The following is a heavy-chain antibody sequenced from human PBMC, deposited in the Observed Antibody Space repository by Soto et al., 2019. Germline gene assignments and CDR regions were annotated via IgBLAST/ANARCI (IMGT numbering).Heavy chain of an antibody. CDR1: GEYISSGYH. CDR3: ARTDNVGFYPY. D-gene: IGHD2-15*01. Sequence: SETLSLTCTVSGEYISSGYHWAWIWQPPGKGLEWIASIFHTGTTYYNPSFKSRVTISVDTSANQFALKLNSVTAADSAVYFCARTDNVGFYPYLGQGSLVTGSS. V-gene: IGHV4-38-2*02. J-gene: IGHJ4*02. CDR2: IFHTGTT.